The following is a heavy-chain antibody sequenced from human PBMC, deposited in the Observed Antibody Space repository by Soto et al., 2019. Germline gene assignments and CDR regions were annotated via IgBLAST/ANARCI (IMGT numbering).Heavy chain of an antibody. J-gene: IGHJ6*03. CDR1: GFNFNIYA. Sequence: EVQLLESGGGLVQPGGSLRFSCAASGFNFNIYAMTWVRQAPGKGLEWVSTISPGGDSTYFADSVKGRVTISRDNSKNTLSLQMNSLRAEDTATYFCAKALGNPYYYYYMDVWGTGTTVTVSS. CDR3: AKALGNPYYYYYMDV. V-gene: IGHV3-23*01. D-gene: IGHD1-1*01. CDR2: ISPGGDST.